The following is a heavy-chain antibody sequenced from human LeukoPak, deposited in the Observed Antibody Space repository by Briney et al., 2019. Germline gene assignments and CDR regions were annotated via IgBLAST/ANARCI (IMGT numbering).Heavy chain of an antibody. Sequence: GASVKVSCTASGGTFSIYAISWVRQAPGQGLEWMGGIIPIFGTANYAQKFQGRVTITADESTSTAYMELSSLRSEDTAVYYCARVGPYNWFDSWGQGTLVTVSS. CDR3: ARVGPYNWFDS. CDR2: IIPIFGTA. V-gene: IGHV1-69*13. CDR1: GGTFSIYA. J-gene: IGHJ5*01.